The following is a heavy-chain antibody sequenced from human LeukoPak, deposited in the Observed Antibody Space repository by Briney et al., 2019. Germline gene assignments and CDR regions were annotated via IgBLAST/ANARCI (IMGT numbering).Heavy chain of an antibody. CDR1: GFTFSNYA. J-gene: IGHJ3*02. Sequence: GGSLRLSCAASGFTFSNYALSWVRQAPGKGLEWVSSISDSGGNTYYADSVKGRFTISRDNAKNTLYLQMNSLRAEDTAMYYCTRGDYGAYGYDAFDIWGQGTMVTVSS. D-gene: IGHD4-17*01. CDR2: ISDSGGNT. CDR3: TRGDYGAYGYDAFDI. V-gene: IGHV3-23*01.